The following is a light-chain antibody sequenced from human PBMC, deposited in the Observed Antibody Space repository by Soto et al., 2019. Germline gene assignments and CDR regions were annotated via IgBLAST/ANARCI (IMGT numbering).Light chain of an antibody. CDR3: QQHGSSLWT. CDR1: QSVSSSY. Sequence: EILLTQSPGTLSLSPGERATLSCRASQSVSSSYLAWYQQKPGQAPRLLIYGASSRATGIPDRFSGSGSGTDFTLTTSRLEPEDFAVYYCQQHGSSLWTFGQGTKVDIK. CDR2: GAS. V-gene: IGKV3-20*01. J-gene: IGKJ1*01.